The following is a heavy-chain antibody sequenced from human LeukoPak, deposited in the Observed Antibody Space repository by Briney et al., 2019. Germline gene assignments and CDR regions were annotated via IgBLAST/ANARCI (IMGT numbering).Heavy chain of an antibody. CDR3: ARTRYYYNSRSYGAPYYFDY. J-gene: IGHJ4*02. CDR1: GGSTRSNSYY. CDR2: IYYSGST. V-gene: IGHV4-39*01. D-gene: IGHD3-10*01. Sequence: SETLSLTCAVSGGSTRSNSYYWGWIRQPPGKGLEWIGSIYYSGSTYYNPSLKSRVTISVDTSKNQFSLKLSSVTAADTAVYYCARTRYYYNSRSYGAPYYFDYWGQGTLVTVSS.